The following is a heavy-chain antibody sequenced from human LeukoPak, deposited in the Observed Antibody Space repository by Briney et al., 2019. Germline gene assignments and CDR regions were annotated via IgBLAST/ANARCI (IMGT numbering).Heavy chain of an antibody. CDR1: GFTFSSYS. J-gene: IGHJ3*02. D-gene: IGHD1-26*01. CDR2: ISSSSSYI. Sequence: GGSLRLSCAASGFTFSSYSTNWVRQAPGKGLEWVSSISSSSSYIYYADSVKGRFTISRDNAKNSLYLQMYSLRAEDTAVYYCARAAIVGGAFDIWGQGTMVTASS. CDR3: ARAAIVGGAFDI. V-gene: IGHV3-21*01.